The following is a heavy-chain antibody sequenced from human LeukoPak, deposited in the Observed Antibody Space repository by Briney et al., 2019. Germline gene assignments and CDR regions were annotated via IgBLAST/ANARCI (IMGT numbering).Heavy chain of an antibody. J-gene: IGHJ4*02. CDR1: GGSISIYY. CDR3: ARRGYDSSGSYRNY. Sequence: SETLSLTCTVSGGSISIYYWSWIRQPPGKGLEWIGYIYNSGSTNYNPSLRSRVTISVDTSKNQFSLKLSSVTAADTAVYYCARRGYDSSGSYRNYWGQGTLVTVSS. V-gene: IGHV4-4*08. D-gene: IGHD3-22*01. CDR2: IYNSGST.